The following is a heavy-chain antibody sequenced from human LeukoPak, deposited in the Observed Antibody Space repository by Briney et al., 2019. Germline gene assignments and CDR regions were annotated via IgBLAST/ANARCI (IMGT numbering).Heavy chain of an antibody. CDR2: IYPGDSDT. CDR3: ARADYYYDSSGYYVYDAFDI. Sequence: GESLKISCKGSGYSFTSYWIGWVRQMPGKGLEWMGIIYPGDSDTRYSPSFQGQVTISADKSISTAYLQWSSLKASDTAMYYCARADYYYDSSGYYVYDAFDIWGQGTMVTVSS. J-gene: IGHJ3*02. V-gene: IGHV5-51*01. D-gene: IGHD3-22*01. CDR1: GYSFTSYW.